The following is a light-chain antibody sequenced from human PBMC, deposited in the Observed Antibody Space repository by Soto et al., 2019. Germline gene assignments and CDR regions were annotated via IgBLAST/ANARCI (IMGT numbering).Light chain of an antibody. V-gene: IGLV2-8*01. CDR2: EVT. Sequence: QSVLTQPPSASGFPGQSVTISCTGTSSDVGYYDYVSWYQQHPGKAPKLVIYEVTKRPSGVSDPVSTSKSGNTASLTIYGLQAEDEADYYCSSFSSSSNLYVFGTGTRSPS. J-gene: IGLJ1*01. CDR3: SSFSSSSNLYV. CDR1: SSDVGYYDY.